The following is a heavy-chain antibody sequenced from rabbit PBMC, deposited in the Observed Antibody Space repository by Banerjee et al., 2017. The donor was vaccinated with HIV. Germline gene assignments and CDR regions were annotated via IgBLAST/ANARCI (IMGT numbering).Heavy chain of an antibody. CDR2: IYGGSSGRT. D-gene: IGHD1-1*01. CDR3: ARSNGGNWTFDP. Sequence: QEQLEESGGDLVKSGASLTLTCTASGFSLSNNYVMSWVRQAPGKGLEWIGCIYGGSSGRTDYARWAKGRFTISKTSSTTVTLQMTSLTAADTATYFCARSNGGNWTFDPWGQGTLVTVS. J-gene: IGHJ2*01. CDR1: GFSLSNNYV. V-gene: IGHV1S45*01.